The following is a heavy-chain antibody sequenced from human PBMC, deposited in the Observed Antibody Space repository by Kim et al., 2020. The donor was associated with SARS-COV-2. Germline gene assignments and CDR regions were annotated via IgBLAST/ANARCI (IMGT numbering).Heavy chain of an antibody. V-gene: IGHV3-53*01. D-gene: IGHD3-10*01. CDR3: ARDSGRFGSYYQNGAFDI. J-gene: IGHJ3*02. Sequence: NGRFTISRDNSKSTLYIQRNSLRAEDTAVYYCARDSGRFGSYYQNGAFDIWGQGTMVTVSS.